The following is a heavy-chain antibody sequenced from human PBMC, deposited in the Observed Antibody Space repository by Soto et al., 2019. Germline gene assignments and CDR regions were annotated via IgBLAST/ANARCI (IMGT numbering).Heavy chain of an antibody. Sequence: PSETLSLTCAVYGGSFSGYYWSWIRQPPGKGLEWIGEINHSGSTNYNPSLKSRVTISVDTSKNQFSLKLSSVTAADTAVYYCARGIAAAGDYYYYIDVWGKGTTVTVSS. CDR2: INHSGST. J-gene: IGHJ6*03. CDR1: GGSFSGYY. CDR3: ARGIAAAGDYYYYIDV. D-gene: IGHD6-13*01. V-gene: IGHV4-34*01.